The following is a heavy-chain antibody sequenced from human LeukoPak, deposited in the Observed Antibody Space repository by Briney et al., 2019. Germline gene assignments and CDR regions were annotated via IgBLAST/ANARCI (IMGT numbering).Heavy chain of an antibody. Sequence: PGGSLRLSCAASGFTFSSYAMYWVRQAPGKGLEWVAVISYDGNKKYHADSVKGRFTVSRDNSKNTLYLQMNTLRAEDTAVYYCARMYYYGSGGSDYWGQGTLVTVSS. D-gene: IGHD3-10*01. CDR1: GFTFSSYA. CDR2: ISYDGNKK. CDR3: ARMYYYGSGGSDY. V-gene: IGHV3-30-3*01. J-gene: IGHJ4*02.